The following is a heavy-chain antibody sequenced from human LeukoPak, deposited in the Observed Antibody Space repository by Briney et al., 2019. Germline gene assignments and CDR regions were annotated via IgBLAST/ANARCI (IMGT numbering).Heavy chain of an antibody. J-gene: IGHJ6*03. D-gene: IGHD1-26*01. Sequence: SVKVSCKASGFTFTSSAMQWVRQARGQRLEWIGWIVVGSGNTNYAQKFQERVTITRDMSTSTAYMELRSLRSEDTALYYCAGGSGRYGYYYNYMDVWGKGTTVTVSS. V-gene: IGHV1-58*02. CDR3: AGGSGRYGYYYNYMDV. CDR2: IVVGSGNT. CDR1: GFTFTSSA.